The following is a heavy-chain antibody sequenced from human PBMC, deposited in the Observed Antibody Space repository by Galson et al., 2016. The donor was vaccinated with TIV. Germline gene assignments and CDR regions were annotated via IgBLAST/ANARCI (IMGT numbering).Heavy chain of an antibody. CDR3: ATGGQGFGTFDY. CDR2: IYYGGST. V-gene: IGHV4-39*01. D-gene: IGHD3-16*01. Sequence: ETLSLTCTVSGGSISSSTNYWGWIRQPPGKGLEWIGSIYYGGSTSYNPSLKSRVTISVDTSKNQFSLKLSSVTAADTAVYYCATGGQGFGTFDYWGQGTLITVSS. J-gene: IGHJ4*02. CDR1: GGSISSSTNY.